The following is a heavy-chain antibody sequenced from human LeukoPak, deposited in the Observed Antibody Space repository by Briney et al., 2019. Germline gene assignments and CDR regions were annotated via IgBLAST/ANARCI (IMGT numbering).Heavy chain of an antibody. D-gene: IGHD2-2*01. Sequence: PSETLSLTCTVSGGSISSYYWSWIRQPPGKGLEWIGYIYYSGSTNYNPTLKSRVTISVDTSKNQFSLKLSSVTAADTAVYYCARGVGIWVPAAISYYYYYMDVWGKGTTVTVSS. J-gene: IGHJ6*03. CDR1: GGSISSYY. V-gene: IGHV4-59*01. CDR3: ARGVGIWVPAAISYYYYYMDV. CDR2: IYYSGST.